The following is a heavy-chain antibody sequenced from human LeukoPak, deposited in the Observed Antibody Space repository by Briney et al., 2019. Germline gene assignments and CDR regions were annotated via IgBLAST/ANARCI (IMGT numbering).Heavy chain of an antibody. D-gene: IGHD3-22*01. CDR2: IKQDGSDK. CDR1: GFTFSSYW. CDR3: ARGYYDSGGHGHYYFDY. V-gene: IGHV3-7*01. Sequence: GGSLRLSCAVSGFTFSSYWMSWVRQAPGKGLEWVANIKQDGSDKYYVDSVKDRFTISRDNGKNSLSLQMNSLRAEDTAVYYCARGYYDSGGHGHYYFDYWGQGTLVTVSS. J-gene: IGHJ4*02.